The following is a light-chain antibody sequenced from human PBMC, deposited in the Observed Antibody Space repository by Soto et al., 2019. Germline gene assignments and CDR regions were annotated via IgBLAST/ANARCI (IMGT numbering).Light chain of an antibody. Sequence: TQSPSTLSASLGDRVTIICRASRSVDKWLPWYQQKPGQAPRLLISDGSNRASGIPARFVGSGSGTDFTLTITGLQPEDFAVYFCQQRDDLYTFGQGTKLQIK. V-gene: IGKV3-11*01. CDR3: QQRDDLYT. J-gene: IGKJ2*01. CDR2: DGS. CDR1: RSVDKW.